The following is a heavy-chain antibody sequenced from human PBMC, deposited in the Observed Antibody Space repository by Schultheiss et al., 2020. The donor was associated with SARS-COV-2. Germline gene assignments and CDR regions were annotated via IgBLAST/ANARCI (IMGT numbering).Heavy chain of an antibody. D-gene: IGHD1-26*01. CDR3: ARVGGYWYFDL. Sequence: SETLSLTCTVSGGSISSSSYYWGWIRQPPGKGLEWIGYIDYSGRIFYNPSLKSRLTISIYTSKNQFSLKLSSVTAADTAVYYCARVGGYWYFDLWGRGTLVTVSS. V-gene: IGHV4-39*07. J-gene: IGHJ2*01. CDR1: GGSISSSSYY. CDR2: IDYSGRI.